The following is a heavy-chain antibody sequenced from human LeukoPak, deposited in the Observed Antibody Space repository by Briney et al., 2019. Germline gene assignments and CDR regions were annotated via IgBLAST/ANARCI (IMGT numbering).Heavy chain of an antibody. CDR3: ARGPPFQGAASRRPWDG. D-gene: IGHD6-13*01. J-gene: IGHJ6*04. V-gene: IGHV1-8*01. Sequence: ASVKVSCKASGYTFTSYDINWVRQATGQGPEWMGWMYPNSGNTGYAQKFQGRVTMTRKTSISTAYMELSSLRSEDTAVYYCARGPPFQGAASRRPWDGRGKRTTLTVSS. CDR1: GYTFTSYD. CDR2: MYPNSGNT.